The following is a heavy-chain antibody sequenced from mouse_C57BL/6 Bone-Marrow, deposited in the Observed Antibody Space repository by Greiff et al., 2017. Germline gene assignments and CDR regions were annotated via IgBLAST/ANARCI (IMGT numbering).Heavy chain of an antibody. CDR3: ARGGGYAMDY. Sequence: VQLQQPGAELVMPGASVKLSCKASGYTFTSYWMNWVKQRPGQGLEWIGEIDPSDSYPNYNQKFKGKSTLTVDKSSSTAYMQLSSLTSEDAAVYYCARGGGYAMDYWGQGTSVTVSS. J-gene: IGHJ4*01. V-gene: IGHV1-69*01. CDR1: GYTFTSYW. CDR2: IDPSDSYP.